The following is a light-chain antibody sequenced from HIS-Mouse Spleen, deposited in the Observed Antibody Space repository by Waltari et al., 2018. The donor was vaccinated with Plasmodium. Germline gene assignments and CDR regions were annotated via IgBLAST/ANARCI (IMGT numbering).Light chain of an antibody. CDR1: ECTKNK. CDR3: YSTDSSGNHSV. J-gene: IGLJ3*02. Sequence: SYELTQPPSVSVSPGQPARITGSGVECTKNKSYLYQQKSGQAPDLVIYEDSKRPSGIPKRFSGSSSWKMATLTISGAQVEDEADYYCYSTDSSGNHSVFGGGTKLTVL. V-gene: IGLV3-10*01. CDR2: EDS.